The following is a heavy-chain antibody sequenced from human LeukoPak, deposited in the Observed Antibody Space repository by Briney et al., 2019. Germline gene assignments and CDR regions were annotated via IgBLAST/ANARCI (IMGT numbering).Heavy chain of an antibody. V-gene: IGHV3-23*01. CDR2: ISGSGGST. CDR1: GFTFSSYA. D-gene: IGHD2-2*01. CDR3: AKAAYCSSTSCSDEYYYYYYGMDV. Sequence: GGSLRLSCAASGFTFSSYAMSWVRHAPGKGLELVSAISGSGGSTYYADSVKGRFTISRDNSKNTLYLQMNSLRAEDTAVYYCAKAAYCSSTSCSDEYYYYYYGMDVWGQGTTVTVSS. J-gene: IGHJ6*02.